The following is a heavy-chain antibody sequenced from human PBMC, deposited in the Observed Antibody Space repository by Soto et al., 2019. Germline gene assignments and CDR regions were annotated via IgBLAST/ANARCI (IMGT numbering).Heavy chain of an antibody. J-gene: IGHJ4*02. V-gene: IGHV4-31*02. CDR2: IFNSGTT. Sequence: QVQLQESGPGLVKPSQTLSLTCSVSGASTGSHYHWTWIRHPPGKGLEWMGYIFNSGTTFYNPSLTSRLSISMDTSGNHFSLELRSVTAADTAVYYCALALGPTTGLDYWGQGTLVTVSS. CDR1: GASTGSHYH. D-gene: IGHD1-26*01. CDR3: ALALGPTTGLDY.